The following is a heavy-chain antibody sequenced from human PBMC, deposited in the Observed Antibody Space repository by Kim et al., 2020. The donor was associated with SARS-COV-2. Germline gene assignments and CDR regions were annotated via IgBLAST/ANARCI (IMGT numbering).Heavy chain of an antibody. CDR3: AGTRQQRAYYYYYGMDV. D-gene: IGHD6-13*01. CDR1: RFTFSSYG. V-gene: IGHV3-30*03. CDR2: ISFDGSNK. J-gene: IGHJ6*02. Sequence: GGSLRLSCAASRFTFSSYGMHWVRQAPGRGLEWVALISFDGSNKYYADSVRGRFTISRDNSKNTLYLQMNSLRPEDTAVYYCAGTRQQRAYYYYYGMDVWGQGTTVTVSS.